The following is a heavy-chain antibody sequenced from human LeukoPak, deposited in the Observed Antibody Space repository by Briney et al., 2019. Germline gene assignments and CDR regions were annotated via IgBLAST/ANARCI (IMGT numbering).Heavy chain of an antibody. Sequence: SETLSLTCTVSGGSISSSSYYWGWIRQPPGKGLEWIGSIYYSGSTYYNPSLKSRVTISVDTSENQFSLKLSSVTAADTAVYYCARHLRFLEWERFDYWGQGTLVTVSS. CDR3: ARHLRFLEWERFDY. D-gene: IGHD3-3*01. CDR1: GGSISSSSYY. CDR2: IYYSGST. J-gene: IGHJ4*02. V-gene: IGHV4-39*01.